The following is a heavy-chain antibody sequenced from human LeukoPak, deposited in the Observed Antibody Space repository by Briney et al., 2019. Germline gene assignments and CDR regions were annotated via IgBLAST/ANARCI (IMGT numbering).Heavy chain of an antibody. J-gene: IGHJ4*02. CDR1: GFTFGNYA. CDR3: VRDGGYYGPDS. Sequence: PGGSLRLSCAASGFTFGNYAMSWVRQAPGKGLEWVSGISGSGSFTYYADSVKDRFTISRDNAKNSLYLQMNSVRAEDTAMYYCVRDGGYYGPDSWGQGALVSVSS. CDR2: ISGSGSFT. V-gene: IGHV3-23*01. D-gene: IGHD3-10*01.